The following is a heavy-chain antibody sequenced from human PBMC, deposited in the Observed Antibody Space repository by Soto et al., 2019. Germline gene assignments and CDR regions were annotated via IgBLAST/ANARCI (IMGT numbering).Heavy chain of an antibody. CDR1: GFTFSSYA. Sequence: GGSLRLSCAASGFTFSSYAMHWVSQAPGKGLGWVAVISYDGSNKYYADSVKGRFTISRDNYKNTLYLQMNSLRAEDTAVYYCARDQNPTGIAAAGTGGPFDIWGQGTMVTVSS. J-gene: IGHJ3*02. CDR2: ISYDGSNK. CDR3: ARDQNPTGIAAAGTGGPFDI. D-gene: IGHD6-13*01. V-gene: IGHV3-30*04.